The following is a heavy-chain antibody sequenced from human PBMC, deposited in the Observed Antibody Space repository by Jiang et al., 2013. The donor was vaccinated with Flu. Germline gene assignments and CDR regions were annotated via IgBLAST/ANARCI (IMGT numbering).Heavy chain of an antibody. Sequence: SSNSAAWNWIRQSPSRGLEWLGRTYYRSKWYNDYAVSVKSRITINPDTSKNQFSLQLNSVTPEDTAVYYCARDILQEVTRYSYGYPDYYGMDVWGQGTTVTVSS. D-gene: IGHD5-18*01. J-gene: IGHJ6*02. V-gene: IGHV6-1*01. CDR3: ARDILQEVTRYSYGYPDYYGMDV. CDR1: SSNSAA. CDR2: TYYRSKWYN.